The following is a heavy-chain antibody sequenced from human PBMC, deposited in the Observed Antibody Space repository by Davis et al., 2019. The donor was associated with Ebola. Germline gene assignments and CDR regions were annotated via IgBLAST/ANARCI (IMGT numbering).Heavy chain of an antibody. J-gene: IGHJ6*04. CDR3: AKRATVKVAGANYYNAMDV. CDR2: ISGSGGDP. V-gene: IGHV3-23*01. D-gene: IGHD6-19*01. Sequence: PGGSLRLSCAGSGFTFSTYAMTWVRQAPGKGLEWVSRISGSGGDPHYADSVKGRFTISRDNSKNTLNQQMNSLRAEDTAVFYCAKRATVKVAGANYYNAMDVWGEGTTVTVSS. CDR1: GFTFSTYA.